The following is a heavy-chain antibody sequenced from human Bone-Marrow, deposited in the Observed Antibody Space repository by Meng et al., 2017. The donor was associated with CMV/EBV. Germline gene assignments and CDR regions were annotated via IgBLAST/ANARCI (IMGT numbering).Heavy chain of an antibody. Sequence: GESLKISCVASRFIFSNYGMHWVRQAPGKGLEWVAYIRYDGGNRHYADSVMGRFTISRDNSKNTLSLQMNSLRGEDTAVYYCAKVSGGYCSTTSCPHDSWGQGTLVTVSS. J-gene: IGHJ5*01. V-gene: IGHV3-30*02. CDR1: RFIFSNYG. CDR2: IRYDGGNR. D-gene: IGHD2-2*01. CDR3: AKVSGGYCSTTSCPHDS.